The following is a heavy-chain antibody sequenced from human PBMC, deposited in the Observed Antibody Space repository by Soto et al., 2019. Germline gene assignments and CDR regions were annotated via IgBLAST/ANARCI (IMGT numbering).Heavy chain of an antibody. J-gene: IGHJ4*02. Sequence: SETLSLTCTVSGGSISSGGYYWSWIRQHPGKGLEWIGYIYYSGSTYYNPSLKSRVTISVDTSKNQFSLKLSSVTAADTAVYYCASYCSSTSCYSLSNFDYWGQGTLVTVS. V-gene: IGHV4-31*03. CDR2: IYYSGST. CDR1: GGSISSGGYY. D-gene: IGHD2-2*01. CDR3: ASYCSSTSCYSLSNFDY.